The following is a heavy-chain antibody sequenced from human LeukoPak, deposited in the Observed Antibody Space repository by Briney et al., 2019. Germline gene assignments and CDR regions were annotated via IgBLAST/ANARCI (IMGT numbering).Heavy chain of an antibody. J-gene: IGHJ6*02. V-gene: IGHV5-51*01. CDR2: IYPGDSDS. D-gene: IGHD6-19*01. CDR3: ARHGAVAGSYYFVMDV. Sequence: GAFLRISCKGSGYSFTSYWISWVRQMPGKGLEWMGIIYPGDSDSTNSPSFQGQVTISADKSISTAYLQWRSLKASDTAIYYCARHGAVAGSYYFVMDVWGQGTTVTVSS. CDR1: GYSFTSYW.